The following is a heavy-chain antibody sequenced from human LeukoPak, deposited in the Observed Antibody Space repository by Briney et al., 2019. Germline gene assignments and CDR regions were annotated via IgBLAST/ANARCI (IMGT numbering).Heavy chain of an antibody. CDR2: IYHSGST. Sequence: SETLSLTCTVSGYSISSGYYWGWIRQPPGKGLEWIGSIYHSGSTYYNPSLKSRVTISVDTSKNQFSLKLSSVTAADTAVYYCARVTGYMTEDYFDYWGQGTLITVSS. D-gene: IGHD6-13*01. J-gene: IGHJ4*02. CDR1: GYSISSGYY. V-gene: IGHV4-38-2*02. CDR3: ARVTGYMTEDYFDY.